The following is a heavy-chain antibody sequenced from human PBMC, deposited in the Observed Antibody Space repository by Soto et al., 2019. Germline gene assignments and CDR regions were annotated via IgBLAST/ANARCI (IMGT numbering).Heavy chain of an antibody. V-gene: IGHV3-53*01. CDR2: IYSGGNT. Sequence: QPGGSLRLSCAASGLTVSSNYMSWVRQAPGKGLEWVSVIYSGGNTYYADSVKGRFTISRDNSKNTLFLQMNSLRAEDTAVYYCARGLYDYVWGSYAQFDYWGQGTLVTVSS. CDR1: GLTVSSNY. J-gene: IGHJ4*02. CDR3: ARGLYDYVWGSYAQFDY. D-gene: IGHD3-16*01.